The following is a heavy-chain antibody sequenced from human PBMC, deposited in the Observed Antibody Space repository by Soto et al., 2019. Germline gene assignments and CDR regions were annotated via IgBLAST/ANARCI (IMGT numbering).Heavy chain of an antibody. Sequence: GGSLRLSCAVSGFTFTNFVMSWVRQAPGKGLEWVSAITGSSGETYYADSVKGRFTISRHNSKNTLHLQMNSLRAEDTAVYYGASRSGYCSGGSQLAIWACAFDIRGQGTMVTVSS. CDR3: ASRSGYCSGGSQLAIWACAFDI. D-gene: IGHD2-15*01. J-gene: IGHJ3*02. CDR1: GFTFTNFV. CDR2: ITGSSGET. V-gene: IGHV3-23*01.